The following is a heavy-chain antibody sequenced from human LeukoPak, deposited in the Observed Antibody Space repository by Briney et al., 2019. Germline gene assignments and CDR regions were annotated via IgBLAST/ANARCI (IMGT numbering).Heavy chain of an antibody. CDR2: IYYSGST. CDR3: ARVVGYCSSTSCYYYGMDV. J-gene: IGHJ6*02. D-gene: IGHD2-2*01. V-gene: IGHV4-59*01. CDR1: GGSISSYY. Sequence: SETLSLTCTVSGGSISSYYWSWIRQPPGKGLEWIGYIYYSGSTNYNPSLKSRVTISLDTSKNQFSLKLSSVTAADTAVYYCARVVGYCSSTSCYYYGMDVWGQGTTVTVSS.